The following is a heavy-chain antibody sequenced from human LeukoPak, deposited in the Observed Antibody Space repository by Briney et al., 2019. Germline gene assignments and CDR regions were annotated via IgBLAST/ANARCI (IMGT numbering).Heavy chain of an antibody. D-gene: IGHD1-26*01. V-gene: IGHV3-53*01. CDR1: GFTVSSNY. J-gene: IGHJ3*02. Sequence: GGSLRLSCAASGFTVSSNYMSWVRQAPGKGLESVSVIYSGGSTYYADSVKGRFTISRDNSKNTLYLQMNSLRAEDTAVYYCARYIVGVKGNAFDIWGQGTMVTVSS. CDR2: IYSGGST. CDR3: ARYIVGVKGNAFDI.